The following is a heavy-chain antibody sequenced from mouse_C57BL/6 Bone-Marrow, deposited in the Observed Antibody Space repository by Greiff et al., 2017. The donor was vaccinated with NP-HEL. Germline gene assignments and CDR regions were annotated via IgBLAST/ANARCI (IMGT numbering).Heavy chain of an antibody. D-gene: IGHD2-4*01. CDR2: ISSGSSTI. Sequence: EVKLVESGGGLVKPGGSLKLSCAASGFTFSDYGMHWVRQAPEKGLEWVAYISSGSSTIYYAETVKGRFTISRDNAKNTLFLQMTSLRSEDTAMYYCARIYYDHYYAMDYWGQGTSVTVSS. J-gene: IGHJ4*01. CDR1: GFTFSDYG. V-gene: IGHV5-17*01. CDR3: ARIYYDHYYAMDY.